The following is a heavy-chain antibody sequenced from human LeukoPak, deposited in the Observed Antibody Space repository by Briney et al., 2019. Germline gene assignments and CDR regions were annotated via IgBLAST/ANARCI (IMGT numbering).Heavy chain of an antibody. J-gene: IGHJ4*02. CDR2: ISSSSSYI. Sequence: GGSLRLSCAASGFTFSSYSMNWVRQAPGKGLVWVSSISSSSSYIYYADSVKGRFTISRDNAKNSLYLQMNSLRAEDTAVYYCARGYSGYDYYYFDYWGQGTLVTVSS. CDR3: ARGYSGYDYYYFDY. CDR1: GFTFSSYS. D-gene: IGHD5-12*01. V-gene: IGHV3-21*01.